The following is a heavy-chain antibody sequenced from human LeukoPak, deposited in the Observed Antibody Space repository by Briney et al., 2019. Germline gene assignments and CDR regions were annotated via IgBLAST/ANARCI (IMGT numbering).Heavy chain of an antibody. D-gene: IGHD4-17*01. CDR2: IYYSGST. CDR3: ARESLSGITVTNILIDY. J-gene: IGHJ4*02. CDR1: GGSISSGGYY. Sequence: KASQTLSLTCTVSGGSISSGGYYWSWIRQHPGKGLEWIGYIYYSGSTYYNPSLKSRVTKSVDTSKNQFSLKLSSVTAADTAVYYCARESLSGITVTNILIDYWGQGTLVTVSS. V-gene: IGHV4-31*03.